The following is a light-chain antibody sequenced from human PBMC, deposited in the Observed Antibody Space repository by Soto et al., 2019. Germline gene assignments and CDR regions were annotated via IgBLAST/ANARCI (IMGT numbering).Light chain of an antibody. CDR2: DVS. Sequence: QSVLTQPRSVSGSPGQSVTISCTGTSSDVGGYNYVSWYQQHPGKAPKLMIYDVSKRPSGVPYRFSGSKSGNTASLTISGLQAEDEADYYCCSYAGSFVVFGGGTKVTVL. V-gene: IGLV2-11*01. CDR3: CSYAGSFVV. CDR1: SSDVGGYNY. J-gene: IGLJ2*01.